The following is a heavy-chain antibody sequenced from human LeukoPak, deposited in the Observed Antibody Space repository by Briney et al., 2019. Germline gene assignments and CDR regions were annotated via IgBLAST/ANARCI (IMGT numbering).Heavy chain of an antibody. Sequence: GGSLRLSCAASGFTFSSYWMNWVRQAPGKGLVWVSRIASDGNSTTYADSVKGRFSISRDNAKNTLYPQMNSLRVEDTAVYYCARGRPHGNDYWGQGTLVTVSS. CDR1: GFTFSSYW. J-gene: IGHJ4*02. CDR2: IASDGNST. CDR3: ARGRPHGNDY. D-gene: IGHD4-23*01. V-gene: IGHV3-74*01.